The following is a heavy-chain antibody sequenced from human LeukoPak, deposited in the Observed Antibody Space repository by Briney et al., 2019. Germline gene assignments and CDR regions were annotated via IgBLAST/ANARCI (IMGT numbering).Heavy chain of an antibody. Sequence: PGGSLRLSCAASGFTFSSYSMNWVRQAPGKGLEWVSGISGGGDKAYYADSVNGRFTISRDNSENTVSLQMSSLRAEDTALYYCAKDLALAGTGGGFDVWGQGTRVAVSS. D-gene: IGHD6-19*01. CDR2: ISGGGDKA. CDR1: GFTFSSYS. CDR3: AKDLALAGTGGGFDV. V-gene: IGHV3-23*01. J-gene: IGHJ3*01.